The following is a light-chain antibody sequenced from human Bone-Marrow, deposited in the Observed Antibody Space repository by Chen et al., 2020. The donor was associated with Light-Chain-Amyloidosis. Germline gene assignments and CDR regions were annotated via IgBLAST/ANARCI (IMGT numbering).Light chain of an antibody. CDR2: GAS. Sequence: EIVMTQSPATLSVSPGERATLSCRASQSVSSNLAWYQQKPGQAPRLLIYGASTRATGIPARFSGSGSGTKFTLTISSLQSEDFAVYYCQQYNNWPPAFSQGTKVEIK. V-gene: IGKV3-15*01. J-gene: IGKJ1*01. CDR1: QSVSSN. CDR3: QQYNNWPPA.